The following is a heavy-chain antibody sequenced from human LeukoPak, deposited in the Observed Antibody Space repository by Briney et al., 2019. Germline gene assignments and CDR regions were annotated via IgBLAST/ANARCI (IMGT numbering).Heavy chain of an antibody. Sequence: QSGGSLRLSCAASGFTFSSYAMSWVRQAPGKGLEWVSAISGSGGSTYYADSVKGRFTISRDNFKNPLYLKMNSLKAEDKDVYYCARGGYYFDYWGQGTLVTVSS. CDR1: GFTFSSYA. D-gene: IGHD3-16*01. CDR2: ISGSGGST. CDR3: ARGGYYFDY. V-gene: IGHV3-23*01. J-gene: IGHJ4*02.